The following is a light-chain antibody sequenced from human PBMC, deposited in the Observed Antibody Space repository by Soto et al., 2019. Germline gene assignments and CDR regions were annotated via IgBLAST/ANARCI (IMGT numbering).Light chain of an antibody. V-gene: IGLV2-14*01. J-gene: IGLJ3*02. CDR2: EVS. Sequence: QSALTQPASVSGSPGQSITISCTGTSSDIGYYNYVSWYQQHPGKAPKLIIYEVSNRPSGVSDRFSGSKSGNTASLTISGLQAEDEGDYYCSSYEDSSILMFGGGTKL. CDR3: SSYEDSSILM. CDR1: SSDIGYYNY.